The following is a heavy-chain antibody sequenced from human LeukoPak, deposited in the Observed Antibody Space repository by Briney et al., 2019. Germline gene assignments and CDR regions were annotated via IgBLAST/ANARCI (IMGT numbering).Heavy chain of an antibody. V-gene: IGHV4-59*12. Sequence: SETLSLTCTVSGGSISSYYWSWIRQPPGEGLEWIGYVYYSGSTNYNPSLKSRVTISVDTSKNQFSLKLSSVTAADTAVYYCARDRGYSYGYSFDYWGQGTLVTVSS. CDR1: GGSISSYY. CDR3: ARDRGYSYGYSFDY. J-gene: IGHJ4*02. CDR2: VYYSGST. D-gene: IGHD5-18*01.